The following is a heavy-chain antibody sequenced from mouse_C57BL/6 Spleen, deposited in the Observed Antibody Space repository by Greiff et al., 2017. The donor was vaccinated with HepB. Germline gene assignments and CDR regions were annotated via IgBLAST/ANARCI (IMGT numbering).Heavy chain of an antibody. J-gene: IGHJ2*01. Sequence: QVQLQQPGAELVRPGSSVKLSCKASGYTFTSYWMHWVKQRPIQGLEWIGNIDPSDSETHYNQKFKDKATLTVDKSSSTAYMQLSSLTSEDSAVYYCARRRRYGNYPYFDYWGQGTTLTVSS. D-gene: IGHD2-10*02. CDR1: GYTFTSYW. CDR2: IDPSDSET. V-gene: IGHV1-52*01. CDR3: ARRRRYGNYPYFDY.